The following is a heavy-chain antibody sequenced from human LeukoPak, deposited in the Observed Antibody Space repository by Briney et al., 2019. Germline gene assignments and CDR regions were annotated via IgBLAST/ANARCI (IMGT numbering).Heavy chain of an antibody. CDR1: GGTFSSYA. D-gene: IGHD3/OR15-3a*01. CDR3: ARDVQDSYFDY. CDR2: IIPIFGTA. V-gene: IGHV1-69*05. Sequence: GASVKVSCKASGGTFSSYAISWVRQAPGQGLEWMGRIIPIFGTANYAQKFQGRVTITTDESTSTAYMELSSLRSEDTAVYYSARDVQDSYFDYWGQGTLVTVSS. J-gene: IGHJ4*02.